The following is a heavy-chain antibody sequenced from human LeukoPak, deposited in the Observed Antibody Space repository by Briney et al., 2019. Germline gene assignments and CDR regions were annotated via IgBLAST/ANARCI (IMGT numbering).Heavy chain of an antibody. Sequence: GASVKVSCKASGYTFTSYYMHWVRQAPGQGLEWMGKINPSGGSTSYAQKFQGRVTMTRDTSTSTVYMELSSLRSEDTAVYYCARDNRRYDSSGYLGYWGQGTLVTVSS. J-gene: IGHJ4*02. CDR1: GYTFTSYY. CDR2: INPSGGST. V-gene: IGHV1-46*01. CDR3: ARDNRRYDSSGYLGY. D-gene: IGHD3-22*01.